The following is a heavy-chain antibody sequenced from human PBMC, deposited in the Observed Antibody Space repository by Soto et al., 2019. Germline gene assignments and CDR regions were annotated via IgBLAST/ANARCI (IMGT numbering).Heavy chain of an antibody. Sequence: GGSLRLSCAASGFTFSSCSMNWVRQAPGKGLEWVSSISSSSSYIYYADSVKGRFTISRDNAKNSLYLQMNSLRAEDTAVYYCARELGQKFDYWGQGTLVTVSS. J-gene: IGHJ4*02. V-gene: IGHV3-21*01. CDR2: ISSSSSYI. CDR1: GFTFSSCS. CDR3: ARELGQKFDY.